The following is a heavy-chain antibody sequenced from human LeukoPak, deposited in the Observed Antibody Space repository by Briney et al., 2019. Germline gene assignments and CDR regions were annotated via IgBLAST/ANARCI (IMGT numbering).Heavy chain of an antibody. CDR1: GFTFSSYW. CDR3: ARVPLGYCSGGSCYREAFDI. J-gene: IGHJ3*02. CDR2: INSDGSST. Sequence: GRSLRLSCAASGFTFSSYWMHWVRQAPGKGLVWVSRINSDGSSTSYADSVKGRFTISRDNAKNTLYLQMNSLRAEDTAVYYCARVPLGYCSGGSCYREAFDIWGQGTMVTVSS. D-gene: IGHD2-15*01. V-gene: IGHV3-74*01.